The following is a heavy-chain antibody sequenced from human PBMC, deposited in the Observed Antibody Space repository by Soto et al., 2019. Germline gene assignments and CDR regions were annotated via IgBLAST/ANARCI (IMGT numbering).Heavy chain of an antibody. CDR2: ISSSAIYI. CDR1: GFNFRTYS. Sequence: EVQLVESGGGPVRPGGSMRLSCAASGFNFRTYSLNWVRQAPGKGLEWVASISSSAIYIDYADSVKGRFTISRDNANNSLYLQMNSLRAEDTATYYCVRDGLDYYDTERLYFDKWGQGTLVTVSS. J-gene: IGHJ4*02. CDR3: VRDGLDYYDTERLYFDK. V-gene: IGHV3-21*02. D-gene: IGHD3-22*01.